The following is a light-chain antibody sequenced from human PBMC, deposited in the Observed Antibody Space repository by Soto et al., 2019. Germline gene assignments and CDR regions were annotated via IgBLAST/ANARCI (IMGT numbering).Light chain of an antibody. CDR2: EVS. V-gene: IGLV2-14*01. Sequence: QSVLTQPASVSGSPGQSITISRTGTTSDVGGYNYVSWYQQHPGKVPKLMIYEVSNRPSGVSNRFSGSKSGNTASLTISGLQAEDEADYYCSPYTSSSSHVFGTGTKVTVL. CDR1: TSDVGGYNY. CDR3: SPYTSSSSHV. J-gene: IGLJ1*01.